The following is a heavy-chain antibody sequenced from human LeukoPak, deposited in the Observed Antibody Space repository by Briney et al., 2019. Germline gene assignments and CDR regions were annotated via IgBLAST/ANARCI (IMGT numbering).Heavy chain of an antibody. V-gene: IGHV3-30*18. J-gene: IGHJ4*02. CDR2: ISYDGSNK. D-gene: IGHD4-17*01. Sequence: GGSLRLSCAASGFTFSSYEMNWVRQAPGKGLEWVAVISYDGSNKCHADSVKGRFTISRDNSKSSLFLQMNSLIAEDTAVYYCAKDLRPQIPYGESPRGTAPMGHWGQGTLVTVSS. CDR3: AKDLRPQIPYGESPRGTAPMGH. CDR1: GFTFSSYE.